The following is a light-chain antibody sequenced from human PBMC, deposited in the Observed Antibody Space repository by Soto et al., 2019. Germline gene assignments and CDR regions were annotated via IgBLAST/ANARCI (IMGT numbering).Light chain of an antibody. CDR1: SCDVGGYNY. J-gene: IGLJ1*01. V-gene: IGLV2-11*01. CDR3: RSYAGRYPYV. CDR2: DVS. Sequence: QSALTQPRSVSGSPGQSVTISSTGASCDVGGYNYVSWYQQHPGKAPKLMSYDVSKRPSGVPDRFSGSKSGNTDSLTISWLQTEDEADYHYRSYAGRYPYVFGTGNKVTVL.